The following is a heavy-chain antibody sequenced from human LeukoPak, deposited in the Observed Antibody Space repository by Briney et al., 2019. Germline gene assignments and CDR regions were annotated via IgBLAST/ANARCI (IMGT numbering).Heavy chain of an antibody. D-gene: IGHD1-26*01. J-gene: IGHJ3*02. CDR1: GGSISSGGYY. CDR3: AREGSGSYYPRLWGKLWLFDI. Sequence: SQTLSLTCTVSGGSISSGGYYWSWIRQPPGKGLEWIGYIYHSGSTYYNPSLKSRVTISVDTSKNQFSLKLSSVTAADTAVYYCAREGSGSYYPRLWGKLWLFDIWGQGTMVTVSS. V-gene: IGHV4-30-2*01. CDR2: IYHSGST.